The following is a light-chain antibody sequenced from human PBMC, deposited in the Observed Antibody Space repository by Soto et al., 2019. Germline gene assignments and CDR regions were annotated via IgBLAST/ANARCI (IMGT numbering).Light chain of an antibody. V-gene: IGLV1-51*01. J-gene: IGLJ1*01. CDR1: SSNIGVNS. Sequence: QSELKEPPSVYAAPAQKVTISYTGSSSNIGVNSVSWYQQLPGTAPKLLIYDDNKRPSGIPDRFSGSKSGTSATLAISGLRSDDESDYYCVAWDDSLSGYVFGTGTKVTVL. CDR3: VAWDDSLSGYV. CDR2: DDN.